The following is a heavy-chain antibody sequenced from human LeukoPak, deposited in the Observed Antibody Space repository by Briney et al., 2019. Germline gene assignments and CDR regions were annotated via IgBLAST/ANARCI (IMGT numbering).Heavy chain of an antibody. CDR2: ISISGSTI. J-gene: IGHJ4*02. V-gene: IGHV3-48*03. CDR1: GFTFSSYE. CDR3: ARDRPRVGLDY. D-gene: IGHD2-2*01. Sequence: QTGGSLRLSCAASGFTFSSYEMNWVRQAPGKGLEWVSYISISGSTIHYADSVKGRFTISRNNAKDALYLQMNSLRAEDMAVYYCARDRPRVGLDYWGQGTLVTVSS.